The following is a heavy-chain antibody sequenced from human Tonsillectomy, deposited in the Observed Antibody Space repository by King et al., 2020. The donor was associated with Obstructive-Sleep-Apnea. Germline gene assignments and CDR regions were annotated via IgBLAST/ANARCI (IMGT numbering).Heavy chain of an antibody. V-gene: IGHV4-34*01. Sequence: VQLQQWGAGVLKPSETLSLPCGVDGASFNRYYWTWVRQPPGKGLEWIGHINHRGSTNYNPSLKSRVTISEDTSKNQFSLRLRSVTAADAAVYYCASGSLATGY. J-gene: IGHJ4*03. CDR1: GASFNRYY. CDR2: INHRGST. CDR3: ASGSLATGY.